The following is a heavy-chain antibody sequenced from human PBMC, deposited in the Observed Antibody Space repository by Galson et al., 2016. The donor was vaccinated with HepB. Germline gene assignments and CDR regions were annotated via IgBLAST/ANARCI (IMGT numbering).Heavy chain of an antibody. J-gene: IGHJ4*02. CDR2: IYDSGNT. D-gene: IGHD4-17*01. CDR1: GGSLNSGGYR. CDR3: ARGSPYGINSGRGHYFGF. V-gene: IGHV4-31*03. Sequence: LSLTCTVSGGSLNSGGYRWSWIRQHPGRGLEWIGYIYDSGNTYYSPSLKRRLTMSVDTSKNQFSLKLSSVTVADTAVYYCARGSPYGINSGRGHYFGFWGQGTLVTVSS.